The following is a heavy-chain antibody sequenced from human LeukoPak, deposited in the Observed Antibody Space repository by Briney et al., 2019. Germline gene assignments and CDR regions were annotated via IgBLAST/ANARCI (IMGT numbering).Heavy chain of an antibody. CDR2: INAFGART. Sequence: GGSLRLSCAASGFTFYDYAMSWVRQPPGKGLEWVSSINAFGARTYYADSVKGRFTISRDNSKNTLYLQMNSLRAEDTALYYCAKVALGYCSGSSCYYFDYGGQGTLVTVSS. CDR1: GFTFYDYA. V-gene: IGHV3-23*01. J-gene: IGHJ4*02. CDR3: AKVALGYCSGSSCYYFDY. D-gene: IGHD2-15*01.